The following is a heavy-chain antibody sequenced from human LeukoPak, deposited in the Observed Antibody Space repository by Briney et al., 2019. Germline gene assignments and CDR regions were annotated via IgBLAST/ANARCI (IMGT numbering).Heavy chain of an antibody. V-gene: IGHV1-46*01. J-gene: IGHJ5*02. CDR1: GYTFTTYY. CDR2: INPSGGST. CDR3: AREANGNWFDP. D-gene: IGHD4/OR15-4a*01. Sequence: ASVKVSCKASGYTFTTYYMHWVRQAPGQGLEWMGIINPSGGSTTYAQKFQGRVTMTRGTSTSTVFIEVRSLRSEDTAVYHCAREANGNWFDPWGQGTLVTVSS.